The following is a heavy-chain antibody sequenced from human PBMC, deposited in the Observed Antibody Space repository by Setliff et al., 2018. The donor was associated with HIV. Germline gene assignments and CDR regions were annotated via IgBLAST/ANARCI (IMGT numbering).Heavy chain of an antibody. Sequence: GASVKVSCKASGGTFSRYAIAWVRQAPGQGLEWMGGIIPIVGMPNYAQKFQGRVSITADKSAITAYMELSSLRSEDTAVYYCARSTDSSSFDYRGQGTLVTVSS. CDR1: GGTFSRYA. D-gene: IGHD6-13*01. CDR3: ARSTDSSSFDY. CDR2: IIPIVGMP. J-gene: IGHJ4*02. V-gene: IGHV1-69*10.